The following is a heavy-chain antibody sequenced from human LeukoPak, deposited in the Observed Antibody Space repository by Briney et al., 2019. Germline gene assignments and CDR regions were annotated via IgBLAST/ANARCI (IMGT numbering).Heavy chain of an antibody. CDR1: GGSISSYY. J-gene: IGHJ3*02. D-gene: IGHD1-14*01. Sequence: SETLSLTCTVSGGSISSYYWSWIRQPPGKGLEWIGYIYYSGSTNYNSSLKSRVTISVDTSKNQFSLKLSSVTAEDTAVYYCASSGEPKAFDIWGQGTMVTVSS. V-gene: IGHV4-59*01. CDR2: IYYSGST. CDR3: ASSGEPKAFDI.